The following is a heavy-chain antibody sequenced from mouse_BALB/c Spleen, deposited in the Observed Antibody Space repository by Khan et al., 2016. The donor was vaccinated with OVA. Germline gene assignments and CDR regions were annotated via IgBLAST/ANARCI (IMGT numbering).Heavy chain of an antibody. CDR1: GYSFTVYY. V-gene: IGHV1-26*01. J-gene: IGHJ3*01. CDR2: VNPNNGDT. Sequence: IQLVQSGPDLVKPGASVKISCKASGYSFTVYYMTWVKQSHGKSPEWIGRVNPNNGDTNYNQNFKDKAILTVDKSSNTAYMELRSLTSEDSAVFYCARGYEFFPYWGQGTLVTVSA. CDR3: ARGYEFFPY. D-gene: IGHD2-12*01.